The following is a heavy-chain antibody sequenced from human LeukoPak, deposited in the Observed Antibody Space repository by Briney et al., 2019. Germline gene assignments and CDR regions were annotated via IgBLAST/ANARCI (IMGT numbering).Heavy chain of an antibody. CDR2: INPNSGGT. J-gene: IGHJ4*02. D-gene: IGHD2-21*02. CDR1: GYTFTGYN. Sequence: ASVKVSCKASGYTFTGYNIHWVRQAPRQGLEWMGRINPNSGGTNNAQKIQGTVTMTRDPSPRPAYLELSRLRSDDAAVYYCARDQSACGGDCYPFDDWGQGTLVT. V-gene: IGHV1-2*06. CDR3: ARDQSACGGDCYPFDD.